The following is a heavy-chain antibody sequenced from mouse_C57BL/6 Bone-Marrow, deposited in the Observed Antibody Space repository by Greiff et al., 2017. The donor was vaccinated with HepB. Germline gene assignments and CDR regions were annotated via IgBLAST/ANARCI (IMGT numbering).Heavy chain of an antibody. J-gene: IGHJ2*01. CDR1: GYTFTSYG. D-gene: IGHD1-1*01. Sequence: VQLKESGAELARPGASVKLSCKASGYTFTSYGISWVKQRTGQGLEWIGEIYPRSGNTYYNEKFKGKATLTADKSSSTAYMELRSLTSEDSAVYFCARTLYGSSYFDYWGQGTTLTVSS. CDR2: IYPRSGNT. CDR3: ARTLYGSSYFDY. V-gene: IGHV1-81*01.